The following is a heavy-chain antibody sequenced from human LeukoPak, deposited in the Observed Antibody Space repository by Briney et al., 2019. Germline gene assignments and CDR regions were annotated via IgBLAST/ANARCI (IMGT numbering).Heavy chain of an antibody. CDR2: INSDGSST. CDR1: GFTFSSYW. CDR3: ARRINTALVDY. V-gene: IGHV3-74*01. Sequence: GGSLRLSCAASGFTFSSYWMHWVRQAPGKGLVWVSRINSDGSSTDYADSVKGRFTISRDNAKNTLYLQMDSLRVEDTAVYYCARRINTALVDYWGQGALVTVSS. J-gene: IGHJ4*02. D-gene: IGHD5-18*01.